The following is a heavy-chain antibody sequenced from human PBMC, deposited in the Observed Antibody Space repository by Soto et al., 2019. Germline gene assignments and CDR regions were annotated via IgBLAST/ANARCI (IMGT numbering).Heavy chain of an antibody. CDR3: ARLHLLLHLWELSLFSPTFDP. Sequence: SETLSLTCTVSGGSISSSSYYWGWIRQPPGKGLEWIGSIYYSGSTYYNPSLKSRVTISVDTSKNQFSLKLSSVTAADTAVYYCARLHLLLHLWELSLFSPTFDPWGQGTLVTVSS. J-gene: IGHJ5*02. D-gene: IGHD3-16*02. V-gene: IGHV4-39*01. CDR2: IYYSGST. CDR1: GGSISSSSYY.